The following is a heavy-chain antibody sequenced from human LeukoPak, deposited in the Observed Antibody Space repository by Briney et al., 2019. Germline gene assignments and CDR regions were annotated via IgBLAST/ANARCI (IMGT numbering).Heavy chain of an antibody. CDR3: ARDHYGDKDYYYYGMDV. CDR2: INPNSGGT. V-gene: IGHV1-2*04. Sequence: ASVKVSCKASGYTFTTYAMHWVRQAPGQGLEWMGWINPNSGGTNYAQKFQGWVTMTRDTSISTAYMELSRLRSDDTAVYYCARDHYGDKDYYYYGMDVWGQGTTVTVSS. CDR1: GYTFTTYA. J-gene: IGHJ6*02. D-gene: IGHD4-17*01.